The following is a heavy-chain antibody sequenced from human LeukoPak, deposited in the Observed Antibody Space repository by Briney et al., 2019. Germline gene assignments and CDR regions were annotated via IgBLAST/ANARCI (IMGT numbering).Heavy chain of an antibody. CDR3: ARPTYYYDSSGYYLYYFDY. CDR1: GGTFSSYA. CDR2: IIPIFGTA. Sequence: SVKVSCTASGGTFSSYAISWVRQAPGQGLEWMGGIIPIFGTANYAQKFQGRVTITADESTSTAYMELSSLRSEDTAVYYCARPTYYYDSSGYYLYYFDYWGQGTLVTVSS. J-gene: IGHJ4*02. D-gene: IGHD3-22*01. V-gene: IGHV1-69*13.